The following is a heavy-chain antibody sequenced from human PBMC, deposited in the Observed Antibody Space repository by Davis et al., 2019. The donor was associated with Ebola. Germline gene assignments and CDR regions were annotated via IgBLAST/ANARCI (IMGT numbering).Heavy chain of an antibody. J-gene: IGHJ2*01. Sequence: PGGSLRLSCAASGFTVSSNYMSWVRQAPGKGLEWVSVIYSGGSTYYADSVKGRFTISRDNSKNTLYLQMNSLRAEDTAVYYCARGGSYYVWYFDLWGRGTLVTVSS. CDR1: GFTVSSNY. D-gene: IGHD2-15*01. V-gene: IGHV3-66*02. CDR2: IYSGGST. CDR3: ARGGSYYVWYFDL.